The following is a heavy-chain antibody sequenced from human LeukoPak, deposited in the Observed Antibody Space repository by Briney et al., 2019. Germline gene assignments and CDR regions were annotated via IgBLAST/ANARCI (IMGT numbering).Heavy chain of an antibody. CDR2: ISSSSSYI. CDR3: AKGGTAYYYYMDV. J-gene: IGHJ6*03. Sequence: GGSLRLSCAASGFTLSSYSMSWVRQAPGKGLEWVSSISSSSSYIYYADSVKGRFTISRDNSKNTLYLQMNSLRAEDTAVYYCAKGGTAYYYYMDVWGKGTTVTVSS. CDR1: GFTLSSYS. V-gene: IGHV3-21*04. D-gene: IGHD3-16*01.